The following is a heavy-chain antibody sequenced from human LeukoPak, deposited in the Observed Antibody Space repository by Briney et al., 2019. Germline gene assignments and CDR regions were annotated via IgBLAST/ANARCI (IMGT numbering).Heavy chain of an antibody. D-gene: IGHD3-9*01. J-gene: IGHJ3*02. CDR3: ARRALLTGYYGAFDI. V-gene: IGHV5-51*01. CDR1: GYSFTTYW. CDR2: IYPGDSDT. Sequence: GESLKISCKGSGYSFTTYWIGWVRQMPGKGLEWMGIIYPGDSDTRYSPSFQGQVTISADKSISTAYLQWSSLKASDTAMYYCARRALLTGYYGAFDIWGQGTMVTVSS.